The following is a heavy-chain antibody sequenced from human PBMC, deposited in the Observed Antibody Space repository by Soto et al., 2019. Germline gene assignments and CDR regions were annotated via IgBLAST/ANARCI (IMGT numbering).Heavy chain of an antibody. D-gene: IGHD3-10*01. CDR2: MYYSGST. J-gene: IGHJ4*02. V-gene: IGHV4-39*01. CDR3: ASRGDGYSHFDS. Sequence: QLQLQESGPGLVKPSETLSLPCTVSVDSISRSSYYWGWIRQPPGKGLELIGIMYYSGSTYKNASLKSRVNMSVDTSRDQCSLKVTSVTAADPAVYYCASRGDGYSHFDSWGQGTLVTVSS. CDR1: VDSISRSSYY.